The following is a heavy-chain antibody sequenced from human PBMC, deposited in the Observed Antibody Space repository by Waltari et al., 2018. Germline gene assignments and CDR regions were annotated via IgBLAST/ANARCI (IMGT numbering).Heavy chain of an antibody. D-gene: IGHD2-2*02. CDR3: ATNEIPWH. CDR1: GFIFSDYP. V-gene: IGHV3-30*14. Sequence: QVQLVESVGGVVQPGGSLTLSCVASGFIFSDYPMQWVRHVPGKGLQWLAILSSDGTTRRFADSVKGRFSISRDNSKNMLYLQMNSLRVDDTAYYFCATNEIPWHWGQGTLVTVSS. CDR2: LSSDGTTR. J-gene: IGHJ4*02.